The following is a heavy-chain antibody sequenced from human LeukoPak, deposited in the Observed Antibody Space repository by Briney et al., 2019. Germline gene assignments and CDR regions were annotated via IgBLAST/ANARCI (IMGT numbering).Heavy chain of an antibody. Sequence: GESLKISCKAPGFYFASYWIAWVRQLPGQGLGWMGIIYPADSDTRYSPSFRGQVTISADKSITTAYVQWNSLQASDTAMYYCVRGCTGVGCYSVPDYWGQGTLVTVSS. V-gene: IGHV5-51*01. J-gene: IGHJ4*02. CDR3: VRGCTGVGCYSVPDY. CDR1: GFYFASYW. CDR2: IYPADSDT. D-gene: IGHD2-15*01.